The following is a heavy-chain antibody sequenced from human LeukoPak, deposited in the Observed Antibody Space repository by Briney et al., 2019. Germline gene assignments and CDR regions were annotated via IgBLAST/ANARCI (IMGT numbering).Heavy chain of an antibody. V-gene: IGHV3-30*03. Sequence: GGSLRLSCAASGFTFSSYGMHWVRQAPGKGLEWVAVISYDGSNKYYADSVKGRFTISRDNSKNTLYLQMNSLRAEDTAVYYCARVLDPYYGSQNWFDPWGQGTLVTVSS. D-gene: IGHD4-17*01. CDR1: GFTFSSYG. CDR2: ISYDGSNK. CDR3: ARVLDPYYGSQNWFDP. J-gene: IGHJ5*02.